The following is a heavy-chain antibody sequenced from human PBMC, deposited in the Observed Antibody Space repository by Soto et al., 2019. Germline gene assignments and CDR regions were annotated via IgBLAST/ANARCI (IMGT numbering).Heavy chain of an antibody. J-gene: IGHJ4*02. D-gene: IGHD2-2*01. V-gene: IGHV1-69*06. CDR2: IIPIFGTA. CDR1: GGTFSSYA. CDR3: AITQHCSSTSCYSSLH. Sequence: QVQLVQSGAEVKKPGSSVKVSCKASGGTFSSYAISWVRQAPGQGLEWMGGIIPIFGTANYAQKFQGRVTITADKSTSTAYVELSSLRAEDTAVYYCAITQHCSSTSCYSSLHWGQGTLVTVSS.